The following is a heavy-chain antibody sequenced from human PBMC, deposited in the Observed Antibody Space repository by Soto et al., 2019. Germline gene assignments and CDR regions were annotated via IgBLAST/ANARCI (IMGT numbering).Heavy chain of an antibody. Sequence: GGARRVSWAGSGCTLSQCCMSGCRQAPGKGMDWVGRIKSKSDVGTTEYAAPVRGRFTISRDGSKNTLYLQMNSLKTEDTAVYYCTTDLWRIAVVVRSTGYFNPWGQET. V-gene: IGHV3-15*01. CDR2: IKSKSDVGTT. D-gene: IGHD3-16*02. J-gene: IGHJ5*02. CDR3: TTDLWRIAVVVRSTGYFNP. CDR1: GCTLSQCC.